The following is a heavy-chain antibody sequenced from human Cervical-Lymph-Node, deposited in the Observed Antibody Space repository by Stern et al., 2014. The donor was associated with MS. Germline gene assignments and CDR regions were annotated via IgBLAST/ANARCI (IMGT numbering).Heavy chain of an antibody. Sequence: QLQLQESGPGLVRPSETLSLTCVVSGDSISSNNWRSWVRQSPEKGLEWIGEIHHSGTTNYAPSFKSRLTISLDKAKNHFSLKVNSVTAADAAVYHCARVSLSDYDYFDPWGQGTLVTVSS. V-gene: IGHV4-4*02. CDR1: GDSISSNNW. J-gene: IGHJ5*02. CDR2: IHHSGTT. D-gene: IGHD5-12*01. CDR3: ARVSLSDYDYFDP.